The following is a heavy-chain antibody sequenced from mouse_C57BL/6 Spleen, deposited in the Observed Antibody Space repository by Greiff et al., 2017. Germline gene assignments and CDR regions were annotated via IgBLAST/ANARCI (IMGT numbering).Heavy chain of an antibody. D-gene: IGHD4-1*01. CDR2: ISDGGSYT. CDR3: ARDRANWGFAY. Sequence: DVMLVESGGGLVKPGGSLKLSCAASGFTFSSYAMSWVRQTPEKRLEWVATISDGGSYTYYPDNVKGRFTISRDNAKNNLYLQMSQLKSEDTAMYYCARDRANWGFAYWGQGTLVTVSA. CDR1: GFTFSSYA. V-gene: IGHV5-4*01. J-gene: IGHJ3*01.